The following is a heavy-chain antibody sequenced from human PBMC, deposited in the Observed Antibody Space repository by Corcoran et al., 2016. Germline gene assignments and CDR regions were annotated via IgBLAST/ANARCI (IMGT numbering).Heavy chain of an antibody. Sequence: EVQLVESGGGLVKPGGSLRLSCAASGFTFSNAWMRWVRQAPGKGLEWVGRIKSKTDGGKTDYAAPVKGRFTISRDDSKNTLYLQMNSLKPGDTAGYYRTTDVEVVAAELDYWGQGTLVTVSP. V-gene: IGHV3-15*01. CDR1: GFTFSNAW. CDR2: IKSKTDGGKT. D-gene: IGHD2-15*01. J-gene: IGHJ4*02. CDR3: TTDVEVVAAELDY.